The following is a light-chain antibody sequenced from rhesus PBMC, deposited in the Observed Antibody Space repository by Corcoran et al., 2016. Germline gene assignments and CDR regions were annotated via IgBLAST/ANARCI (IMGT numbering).Light chain of an antibody. CDR1: QSISSW. Sequence: DIQMTQSPSSLSASVGDTVTITCRASQSISSWLDWYQQKPCKAPKLLIYKASSLQSGVPSRFSGSGAGTDFTLTISSLQPEDFATYSCLQYSSSPFTFGPGTKLDIK. J-gene: IGKJ3*01. V-gene: IGKV1-22*01. CDR2: KAS. CDR3: LQYSSSPFT.